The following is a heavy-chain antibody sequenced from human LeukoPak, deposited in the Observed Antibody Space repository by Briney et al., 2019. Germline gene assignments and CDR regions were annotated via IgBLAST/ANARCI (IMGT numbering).Heavy chain of an antibody. CDR3: ARRGYSGHSQGAADY. V-gene: IGHV1-24*01. CDR1: GYTLTELS. CDR2: FDPEDGET. J-gene: IGHJ4*02. D-gene: IGHD4-23*01. Sequence: ASVKVSCKVSGYTLTELSMHWVRQAPGKGLEWMGGFDPEDGETIYAQKFQGRVTMTEDTSTDTAYMELSSLRSEDTAVYYCARRGYSGHSQGAADYWGQGTLVTVSS.